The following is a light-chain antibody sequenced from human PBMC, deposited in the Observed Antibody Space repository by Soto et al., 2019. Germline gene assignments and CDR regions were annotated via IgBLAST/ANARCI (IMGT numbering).Light chain of an antibody. J-gene: IGLJ2*01. CDR1: ISNIGAGYD. CDR3: QSYDSSLSGVV. V-gene: IGLV1-40*01. Sequence: QLVLTQPPSVSGAPGQRVPISCTGSISNIGAGYDVHWYQQLPGTAPKLLIYGNSNRPSGVPDRFSGSKSGTSASLAITGLQAEDEADYYCQSYDSSLSGVVFGGGTKLTVL. CDR2: GNS.